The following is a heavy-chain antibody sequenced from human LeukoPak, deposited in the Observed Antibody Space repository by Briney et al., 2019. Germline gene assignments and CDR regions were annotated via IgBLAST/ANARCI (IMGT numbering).Heavy chain of an antibody. J-gene: IGHJ4*02. D-gene: IGHD3-22*01. CDR2: IDYGGST. CDR1: GASFSSVNYY. Sequence: SETLSLTCTVSGASFSSVNYYWGWIRQPPGKGLEWIGSIDYGGSTYYNPSLKSRVTISKDTSKNQFSLKLSSVTAADTAVYYCAREEQQIGSYYYDSSALIDYWGQGTLVTVSS. V-gene: IGHV4-39*07. CDR3: AREEQQIGSYYYDSSALIDY.